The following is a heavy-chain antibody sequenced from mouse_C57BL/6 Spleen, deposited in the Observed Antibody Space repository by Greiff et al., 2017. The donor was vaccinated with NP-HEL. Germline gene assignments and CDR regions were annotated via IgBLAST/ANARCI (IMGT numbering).Heavy chain of an antibody. V-gene: IGHV1-76*01. J-gene: IGHJ4*01. CDR1: GYTFTDYY. Sequence: VQLQQSGAELVRPGASVKLSCKASGYTFTDYYINWVKQRPGQGLEWIARIYPGSGNTYYNEKFKGKATLTAEKSSSTAYMQLSSLTSEDSAVYFCARSYCDGSSYLYYAMDYWGQGTSVTVSS. CDR2: IYPGSGNT. CDR3: ARSYCDGSSYLYYAMDY. D-gene: IGHD1-1*01.